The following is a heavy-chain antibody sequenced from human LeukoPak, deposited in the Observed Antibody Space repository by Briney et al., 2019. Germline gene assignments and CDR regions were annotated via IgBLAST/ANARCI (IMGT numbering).Heavy chain of an antibody. CDR3: AKGLRLGELSSGFDY. D-gene: IGHD3-16*02. CDR2: ICNSGGSE. CDR1: GFTFSNYA. V-gene: IGHV3-23*01. J-gene: IGHJ4*02. Sequence: GGCLRLSCGASGFTFSNYAMNWVRQALGKGVGWVSGICNSGGSEYYADSVKGRFTISRDNARSTLYLQMNSLRAEDTAVYYCAKGLRLGELSSGFDYWGQGTLVTVSS.